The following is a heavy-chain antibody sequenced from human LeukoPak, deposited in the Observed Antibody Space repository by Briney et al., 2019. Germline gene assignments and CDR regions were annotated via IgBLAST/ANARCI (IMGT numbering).Heavy chain of an antibody. CDR1: GVSLSSGGYY. CDR2: IYFSGST. CDR3: ARGLQYFDY. V-gene: IGHV4-31*03. J-gene: IGHJ4*02. Sequence: PSQTLSLTCTVSGVSLSSGGYYWNWIRQLPGKGLEWIGYIYFSGSTYYNPSLKSRVTISVDTSKNQFSLKLSSVTAADTTVYYCARGLQYFDYWGQGTLVTVSS. D-gene: IGHD2-15*01.